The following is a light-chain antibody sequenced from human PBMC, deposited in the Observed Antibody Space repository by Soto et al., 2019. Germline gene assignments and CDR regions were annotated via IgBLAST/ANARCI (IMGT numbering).Light chain of an antibody. CDR1: QSVRNSY. CDR3: QQYGSSPRFT. CDR2: GAS. V-gene: IGKV3-20*01. J-gene: IGKJ3*01. Sequence: EIVLTQSPGTLSLSPGERATLACRASQSVRNSYLAWYQQKPGQAPRLLIYGASTRATGIPDRFSGSGSGTDFTLIISRLEPEDFAVYYCQQYGSSPRFTFGPGTKVDIK.